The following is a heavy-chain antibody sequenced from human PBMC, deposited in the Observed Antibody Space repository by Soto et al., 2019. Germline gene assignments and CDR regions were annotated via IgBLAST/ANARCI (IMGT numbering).Heavy chain of an antibody. V-gene: IGHV5-51*01. Sequence: GESLKISCKGSGYTFTSHWIGWVRQMPGKGLEWMGIIFPGDSDTRYSPSFQGQVTISADKSINTAYLQWSSLKASDAAMYFCVRHGAYFDYWGQGTLVTVAS. J-gene: IGHJ4*02. CDR1: GYTFTSHW. CDR2: IFPGDSDT. CDR3: VRHGAYFDY. D-gene: IGHD3-16*01.